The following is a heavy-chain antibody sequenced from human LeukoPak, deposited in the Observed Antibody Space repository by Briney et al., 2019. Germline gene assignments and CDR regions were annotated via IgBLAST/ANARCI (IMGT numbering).Heavy chain of an antibody. CDR1: GYTFTDYY. J-gene: IGHJ5*02. Sequence: GASVKVSCKASGYTFTDYYIHWVRQAPGQGLECMGWINPNSGGTNYAQKFRGRVTMTRDTSISTAYTELSRLRSDDTAVYYCARGGSGSYFSWLDPWGQGTLVTVSS. D-gene: IGHD3-10*01. CDR2: INPNSGGT. V-gene: IGHV1-2*02. CDR3: ARGGSGSYFSWLDP.